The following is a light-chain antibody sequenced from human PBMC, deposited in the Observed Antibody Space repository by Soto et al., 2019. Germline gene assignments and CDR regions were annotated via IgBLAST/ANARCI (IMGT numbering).Light chain of an antibody. J-gene: IGKJ1*01. Sequence: EIVMTQSPATLSVSPGERATLSCRASQSVSVNLAWYQQKPGQAPRVLIYGTSSRATGIPDRFSGSGSGTDFTLTISRLEPEDFAVYYCQQYTTSSWTFGQGTKVDIK. CDR1: QSVSVN. V-gene: IGKV3D-15*01. CDR3: QQYTTSSWT. CDR2: GTS.